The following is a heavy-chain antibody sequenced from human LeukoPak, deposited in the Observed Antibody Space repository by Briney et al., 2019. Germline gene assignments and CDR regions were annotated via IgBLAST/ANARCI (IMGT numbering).Heavy chain of an antibody. CDR2: ISSSSSYT. D-gene: IGHD6-19*01. J-gene: IGHJ4*02. V-gene: IGHV3-11*06. CDR3: ARGGGGQWLVYFDY. CDR1: GFTFSDYY. Sequence: PGGSLRLSCAASGFTFSDYYMSWIRQAPGKGLEWVSYISSSSSYTNYADSVKGRFTISRDNAKNSLYLQMNSLRAEDTAVYYCARGGGGQWLVYFDYWGQGTLVTVSS.